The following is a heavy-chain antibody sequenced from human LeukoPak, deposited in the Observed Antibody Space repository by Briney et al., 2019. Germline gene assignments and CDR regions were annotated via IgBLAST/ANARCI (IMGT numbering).Heavy chain of an antibody. Sequence: GGSLRLSCATSGFTFVDYGLSWVRRAPGKGLEWLCAINYNGAITDYADSVKGRFTISRDNAKNSLYLQMNSLRAEDTAVYYCARLTHLLRYYFDYWGQGTLVTVSS. J-gene: IGHJ4*02. CDR1: GFTFVDYG. D-gene: IGHD1-14*01. CDR3: ARLTHLLRYYFDY. CDR2: INYNGAIT. V-gene: IGHV3-20*04.